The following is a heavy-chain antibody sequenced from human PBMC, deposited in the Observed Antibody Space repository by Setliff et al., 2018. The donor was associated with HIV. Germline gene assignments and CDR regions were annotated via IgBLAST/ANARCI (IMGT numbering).Heavy chain of an antibody. V-gene: IGHV3-7*01. J-gene: IGHJ4*02. Sequence: GGSLRLSCAASGFSLKNYAMSWVRQAPGKGLESVANVKQDGTETLYVDSVKGRFTISRDNANNLVYLQMNSLRVEDTAVYFCARWGSGSYERVFDYWGQGMLVTVSS. D-gene: IGHD1-26*01. CDR3: ARWGSGSYERVFDY. CDR2: VKQDGTET. CDR1: GFSLKNYA.